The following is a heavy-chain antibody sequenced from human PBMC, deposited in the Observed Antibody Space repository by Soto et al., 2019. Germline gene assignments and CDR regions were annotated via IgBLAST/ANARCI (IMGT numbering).Heavy chain of an antibody. CDR2: ISSSSSYI. V-gene: IGHV3-21*01. J-gene: IGHJ6*02. CDR1: GFTFSSYS. Sequence: EVQLVESGGGLVKPGGSLRLSCAASGFTFSSYSMNWVRQAPGKGLEWVSSISSSSSYIYYADSVKGQFTISRDNAKNSLYLQMNTLRAEDTAVYYCAREGVQHGSGPYYYYGMDVWGQGTTVTVSS. CDR3: AREGVQHGSGPYYYYGMDV. D-gene: IGHD3-10*01.